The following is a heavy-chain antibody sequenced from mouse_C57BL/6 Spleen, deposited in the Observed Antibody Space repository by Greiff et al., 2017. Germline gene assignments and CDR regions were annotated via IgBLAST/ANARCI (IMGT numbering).Heavy chain of an antibody. CDR1: GYTFTDYN. CDR2: ITPNNGGT. CDR3: ARPYYGNNYFDY. J-gene: IGHJ2*01. Sequence: EVQLQQSGPELVKPGASVKIPCKASGYTFTDYNMDWVKQSHGKSLEWIGDITPNNGGTIYNQKFKGTATLTVDKSSSTAYMELRSLTSEDTAVYYCARPYYGNNYFDYWGQGTTLTVSS. D-gene: IGHD2-10*01. V-gene: IGHV1-18*01.